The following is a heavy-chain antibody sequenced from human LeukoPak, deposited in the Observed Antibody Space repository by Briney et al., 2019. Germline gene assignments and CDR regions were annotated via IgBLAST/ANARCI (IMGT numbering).Heavy chain of an antibody. CDR1: GGSFSDYN. D-gene: IGHD2-15*01. V-gene: IGHV4-34*01. CDR3: ARAVVAATGFGH. Sequence: SETLSLTCAVYGGSFSDYNWSWISQPPGKWMEWIGEINPSGSTNYNPSLKSRVSISVDTSKNQFFLRLSYVTAADTAVYFCARAVVAATGFGHWGQGTLVTVSS. CDR2: INPSGST. J-gene: IGHJ4*02.